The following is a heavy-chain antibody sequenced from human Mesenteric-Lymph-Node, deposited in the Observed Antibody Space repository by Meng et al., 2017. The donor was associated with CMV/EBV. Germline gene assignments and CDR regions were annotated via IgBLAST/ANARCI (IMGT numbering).Heavy chain of an antibody. V-gene: IGHV4-59*01. CDR2: IYYSGST. D-gene: IGHD2-2*02. Sequence: GSLRLSCTVSGGSISSYYWSWIRQPPGKGLEWIGYIYYSGSTNYNPSLKSRVTISVDTSKNQFSLKLSSVTAADTAVYYCARGVVPAAIGNWFDPWGQGTLVTVSS. J-gene: IGHJ5*02. CDR1: GGSISSYY. CDR3: ARGVVPAAIGNWFDP.